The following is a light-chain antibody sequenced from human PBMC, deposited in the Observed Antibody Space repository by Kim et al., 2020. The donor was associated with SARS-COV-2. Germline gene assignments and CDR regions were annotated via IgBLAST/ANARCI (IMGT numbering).Light chain of an antibody. CDR3: QQYNNWPSLT. CDR1: HSVSSN. V-gene: IGKV3-15*01. Sequence: VSPGERATLSCRASHSVSSNLAWYQQKPGQAPRLLIYGASTRATGIPARFSGSGSGTEFTLTISSLQSEDFTVYYCQQYNNWPSLTFGGGTKVEI. CDR2: GAS. J-gene: IGKJ4*01.